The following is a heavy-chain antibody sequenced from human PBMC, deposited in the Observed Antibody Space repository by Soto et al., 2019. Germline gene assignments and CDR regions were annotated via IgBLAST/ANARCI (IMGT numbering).Heavy chain of an antibody. V-gene: IGHV1-69*01. CDR3: XRTTTAYNWFDL. CDR2: IIPISGAV. D-gene: IGHD4-17*01. J-gene: IGHJ5*02. CDR1: GGTFTNYA. Sequence: QVQLVQSGAEVKKPGSSVKVSCKASGGTFTNYAINWVRQAPGQGLEWMGGIIPISGAVNYAQKFQGRVTITADEXXXXXXXXXXXXXXXXXXXXXXXRTTTAYNWFDLWGQGTLVTVSS.